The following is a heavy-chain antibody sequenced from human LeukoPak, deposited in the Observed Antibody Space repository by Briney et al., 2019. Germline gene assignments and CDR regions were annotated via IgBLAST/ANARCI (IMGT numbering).Heavy chain of an antibody. CDR1: GFTFSSYE. J-gene: IGHJ6*04. Sequence: GGSLRLSCAASGFTFSSYEMNGVRQAPGKGLEWVSYISSGGSTIYYADSVKGRFTISRDNAKNSLYLQMNSLRAEDTAVYYCAELGITMIGGVWGKGTTVTISS. D-gene: IGHD3-10*02. CDR3: AELGITMIGGV. CDR2: ISSGGSTI. V-gene: IGHV3-48*03.